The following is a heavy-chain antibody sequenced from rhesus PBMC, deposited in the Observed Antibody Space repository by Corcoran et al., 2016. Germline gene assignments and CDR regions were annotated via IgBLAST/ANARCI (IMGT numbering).Heavy chain of an antibody. CDR1: GYSISSGYG. D-gene: IGHD6-31*01. CDR2: IGGSSGST. Sequence: QVQLQESGPGLVKPSETLSLTCAVSGYSISSGYGWCWLRQPPRQGRRGIGFIGGSSGSTNYNPSLKSRVTISKDTSKNQFSLKLSSVTAADTAVYYCARMAWGSGWYFVWSFDYWGQGVLVTVSS. J-gene: IGHJ4*01. CDR3: ARMAWGSGWYFVWSFDY. V-gene: IGHV4-127*01.